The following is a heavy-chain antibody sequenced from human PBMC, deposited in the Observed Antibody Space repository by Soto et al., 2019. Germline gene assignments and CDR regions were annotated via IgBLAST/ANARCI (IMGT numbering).Heavy chain of an antibody. CDR1: VFTFSDYS. Sequence: SLRLSCVASVFTFSDYSMSWIRQAPGKGLEWLAFIDSRGRTLSYADSVRGRFTISRDNAENSVYLQMDSLRADDTAVYYCARQAARNYIDSWGQGNSVTVSS. V-gene: IGHV3-11*01. J-gene: IGHJ4*02. D-gene: IGHD6-6*01. CDR2: IDSRGRTL. CDR3: ARQAARNYIDS.